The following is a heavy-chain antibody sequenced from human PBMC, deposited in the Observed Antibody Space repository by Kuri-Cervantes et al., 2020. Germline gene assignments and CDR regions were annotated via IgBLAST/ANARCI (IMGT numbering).Heavy chain of an antibody. Sequence: GGSLRLSCAASGFTFSDYYMSWIRQAPGKGLEWVAVIWYDGSNKYYADSVKGRFTISRDNARNTLYPQMNSLRAEDTAVYYCAKVGQWEVIRGGFDYWGQGTLVTVSS. D-gene: IGHD1-26*01. CDR3: AKVGQWEVIRGGFDY. CDR2: IWYDGSNK. J-gene: IGHJ4*02. V-gene: IGHV3-33*06. CDR1: GFTFSDYY.